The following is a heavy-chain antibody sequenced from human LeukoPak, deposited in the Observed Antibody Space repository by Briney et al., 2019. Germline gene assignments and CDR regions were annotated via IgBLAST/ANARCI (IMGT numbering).Heavy chain of an antibody. CDR2: INWNGGGT. D-gene: IGHD5-24*01. V-gene: IGHV3-20*04. CDR1: EFTLDGYG. CDR3: AKRRDGYNLAFDI. J-gene: IGHJ3*02. Sequence: PGGSLRLSCTASEFTLDGYGMSWVRQAPGKGLEWVSGINWNGGGTAYADSVKGRFTISRDNAQNSLYMQMNNLRAEDTALYYCAKRRDGYNLAFDIWGQGTMVTVSS.